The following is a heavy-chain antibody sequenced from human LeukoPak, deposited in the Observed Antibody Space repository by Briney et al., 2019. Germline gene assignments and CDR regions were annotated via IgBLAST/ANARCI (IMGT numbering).Heavy chain of an antibody. CDR1: GYTFTGYY. D-gene: IGHD3-3*01. CDR3: ARDPITIFGVVILPNNWFDP. Sequence: ASVKVSCKASGYTFTGYYMHWVRQAPGQGLEWMGWINPNSGGTNYAQKFQGRVTMTRDTSISTAYMELSRLRSDDTAVYYCARDPITIFGVVILPNNWFDPWGQGTLSPSPQ. CDR2: INPNSGGT. J-gene: IGHJ5*02. V-gene: IGHV1-2*02.